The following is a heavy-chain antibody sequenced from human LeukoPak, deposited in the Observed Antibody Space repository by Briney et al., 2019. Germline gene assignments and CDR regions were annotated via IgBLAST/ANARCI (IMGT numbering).Heavy chain of an antibody. J-gene: IGHJ1*01. CDR3: AGVYYYDSSGYFRLQH. Sequence: SVKVSCKASGGTFSSYAISWVRQAPGQGLEWMGRIIPIFGTANYAQKFQGRVTITTDESTSTAYMELSSLRPEDTAVYYCAGVYYYDSSGYFRLQHWGQGTLVTVSS. D-gene: IGHD3-22*01. CDR1: GGTFSSYA. CDR2: IIPIFGTA. V-gene: IGHV1-69*05.